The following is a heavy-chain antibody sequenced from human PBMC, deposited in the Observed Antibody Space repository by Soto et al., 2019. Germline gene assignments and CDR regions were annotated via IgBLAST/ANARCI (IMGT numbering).Heavy chain of an antibody. Sequence: QVQLAESGGGVVQPGRSLRLSCAASGFTFSSYGMHWVRQAPGKGLEWVAVIWYDGSNKYYADSVKGRFTISRDNSKNTLYLQMNSLRAEDTAVYYCARGGDTAISYWGQGTLVTVSS. CDR3: ARGGDTAISY. CDR2: IWYDGSNK. D-gene: IGHD5-18*01. CDR1: GFTFSSYG. V-gene: IGHV3-33*01. J-gene: IGHJ4*02.